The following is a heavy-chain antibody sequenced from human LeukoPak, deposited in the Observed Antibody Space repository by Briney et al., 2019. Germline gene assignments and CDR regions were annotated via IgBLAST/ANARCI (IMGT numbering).Heavy chain of an antibody. D-gene: IGHD5-24*01. V-gene: IGHV3-64D*06. CDR2: VDANGRTT. J-gene: IGHJ5*02. Sequence: PGGTLRLSCSASGFTVTHYAMHWVRQAPGKGLEYVSAVDANGRTTYYADSVKGRFTISRYDSKNTLYLHMSSLRPEDTAIYYCYCRDDLPAWGQGTLVTISS. CDR1: GFTVTHYA. CDR3: YCRDDLPA.